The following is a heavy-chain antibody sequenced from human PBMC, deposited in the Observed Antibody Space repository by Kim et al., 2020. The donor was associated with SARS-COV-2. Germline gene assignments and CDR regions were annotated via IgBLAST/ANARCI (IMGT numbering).Heavy chain of an antibody. Sequence: SETLSLTCAVYGGSFSGYYWSWIRQPPGKGLEWIGEINHSGSTNYNPSLKSRVTISVDTSKNQFSLKLSSVTAADTAVYYCARGTLWFGPYYFDYWGQGTLVTVSS. D-gene: IGHD3-10*01. CDR3: ARGTLWFGPYYFDY. J-gene: IGHJ4*02. CDR2: INHSGST. CDR1: GGSFSGYY. V-gene: IGHV4-34*01.